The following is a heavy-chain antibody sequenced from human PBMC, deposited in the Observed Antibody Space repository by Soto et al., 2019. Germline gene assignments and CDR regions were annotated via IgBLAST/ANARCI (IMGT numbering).Heavy chain of an antibody. CDR3: ARDLVYGGNSQIFDN. V-gene: IGHV1-69*06. CDR1: GGTFSSSA. J-gene: IGHJ4*02. D-gene: IGHD2-21*02. CDR2: IIPIFGTA. Sequence: SVKVSCKASGGTFSSSAISWVRQAPGQGLEWMGGIIPIFGTANYAQKFQGRVTITADKSTSTAYMELGSLRSEDTAVYYCARDLVYGGNSQIFDNWGQGTLVTVSS.